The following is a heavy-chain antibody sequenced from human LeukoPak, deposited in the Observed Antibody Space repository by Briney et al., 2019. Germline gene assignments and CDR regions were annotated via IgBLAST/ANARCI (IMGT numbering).Heavy chain of an antibody. CDR2: ISSSSSYT. V-gene: IGHV3-11*05. CDR1: GFTFSDYY. J-gene: IGHJ4*02. CDR3: ARAGPKRSSSGWYSGDY. Sequence: GGSLRLSCAGSGFTFSDYYMSWIRQAPGKGLEWISYISSSSSYTNYADSVKGRFTISRDNAKNSLYLQMNSLRAEDTAMYYCARAGPKRSSSGWYSGDYWGQGTLLTVSS. D-gene: IGHD6-19*01.